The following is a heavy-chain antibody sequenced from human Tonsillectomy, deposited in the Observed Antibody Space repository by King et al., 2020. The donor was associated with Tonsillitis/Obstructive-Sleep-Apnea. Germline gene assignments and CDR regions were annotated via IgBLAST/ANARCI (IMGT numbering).Heavy chain of an antibody. CDR3: ARPTRPPRYPKGFDP. J-gene: IGHJ5*02. CDR1: GGSISSSSYH. D-gene: IGHD1-1*01. CDR2: IYYTGNT. Sequence: QLQESGPGLVKPSETLSLTCTVSGGSISSSSYHWGWIRQPPGKGLEWIGTIYYTGNTYYNPSLKSRVTISVDTSKDQFSLKLSSVTAADTAVYYCARPTRPPRYPKGFDPWGQGTLVTVSS. V-gene: IGHV4-39*01.